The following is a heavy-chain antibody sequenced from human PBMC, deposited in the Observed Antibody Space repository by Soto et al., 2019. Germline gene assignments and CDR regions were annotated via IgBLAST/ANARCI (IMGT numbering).Heavy chain of an antibody. CDR1: GGTFSSYA. CDR3: ARDSHAGGLFDY. Sequence: SVKVSCKASGGTFSSYAISWVRQAPGQGLEWMGGIIPIFGTANYAQKFQGRVTITADESTSTAYMELSSLRSEDTAVYYCARDSHAGGLFDYWGQGTLVTVSS. V-gene: IGHV1-69*13. CDR2: IIPIFGTA. D-gene: IGHD3-10*01. J-gene: IGHJ4*02.